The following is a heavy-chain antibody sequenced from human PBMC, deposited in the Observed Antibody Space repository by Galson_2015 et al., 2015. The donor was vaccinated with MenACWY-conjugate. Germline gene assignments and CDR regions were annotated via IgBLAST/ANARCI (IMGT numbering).Heavy chain of an antibody. CDR2: ISYSGST. V-gene: IGHV4-39*01. CDR1: GGSINSSSYF. Sequence: TLSLTCTVSGGSINSSSYFWGWIRQPPGKGLEWIGTISYSGSTHYNPSLNNRVTVSADTSKNQFSLNVNSVTAADTALYYCARRSARLTLGAFDIWGQGTMVTVSS. D-gene: IGHD4-23*01. CDR3: ARRSARLTLGAFDI. J-gene: IGHJ3*02.